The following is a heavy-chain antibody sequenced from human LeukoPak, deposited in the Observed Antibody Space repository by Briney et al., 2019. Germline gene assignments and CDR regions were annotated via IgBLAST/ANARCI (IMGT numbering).Heavy chain of an antibody. CDR1: GYRFNTYW. Sequence: GESLKISLEGPGYRFNTYWIGWARQLPGKGLGWMGIIYPGDSDTRYSPSFQRQATISADKSISTAYLQWSSLKTSDTAMYYCARRYHDYSGYSRQFDYWGQGTLVTVSS. D-gene: IGHD3-22*01. J-gene: IGHJ4*02. CDR2: IYPGDSDT. CDR3: ARRYHDYSGYSRQFDY. V-gene: IGHV5-51*01.